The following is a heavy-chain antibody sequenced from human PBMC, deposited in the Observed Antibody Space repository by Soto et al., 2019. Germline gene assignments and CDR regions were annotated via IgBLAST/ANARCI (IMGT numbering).Heavy chain of an antibody. J-gene: IGHJ6*03. CDR2: MNPNSGNT. V-gene: IGHV1-8*01. CDR3: ARSDVVVVPAAMIAYYYYYMDV. CDR1: GYTFTSYD. Sequence: GASVKVSCKASGYTFTSYDINWVRQATGQGLEWMGWMNPNSGNTGYAQKFQGRVAMTRNTSISTAYMEMSSLRSEDTAVYYCARSDVVVVPAAMIAYYYYYMDVWGKGTTVTVSS. D-gene: IGHD2-2*01.